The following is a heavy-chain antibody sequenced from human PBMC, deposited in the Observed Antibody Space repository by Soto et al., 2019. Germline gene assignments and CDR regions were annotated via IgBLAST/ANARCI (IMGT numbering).Heavy chain of an antibody. Sequence: QVHLVQSGAEVKKPGASVKVSCKASGYTFTSYGITWVRQAPGQGLEWMGWISAHNGNTDYAQKLQGRVIVTRDTSTSTAYMALRSLISDDTAVYYCARGRYGEYWGQGALVTVSS. D-gene: IGHD3-10*01. CDR1: GYTFTSYG. CDR2: ISAHNGNT. V-gene: IGHV1-18*01. J-gene: IGHJ4*02. CDR3: ARGRYGEY.